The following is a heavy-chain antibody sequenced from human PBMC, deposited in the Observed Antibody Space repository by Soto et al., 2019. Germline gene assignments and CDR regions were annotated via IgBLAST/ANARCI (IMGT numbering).Heavy chain of an antibody. CDR1: GFTFSSYG. CDR2: ISYDGSNK. J-gene: IGHJ6*02. Sequence: GGSLRLSCAASGFTFSSYGMHWVRQAPGKGLEWVAVISYDGSNKYYADSVKGRFTISRDNSKNTLYLQMNSLRAEDTAVYYCAKSSAPYSSSWYGMDVWGQGTTVTVSS. V-gene: IGHV3-30*18. CDR3: AKSSAPYSSSWYGMDV. D-gene: IGHD6-13*01.